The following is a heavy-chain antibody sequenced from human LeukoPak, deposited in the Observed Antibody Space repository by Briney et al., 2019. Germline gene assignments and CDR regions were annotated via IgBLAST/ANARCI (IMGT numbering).Heavy chain of an antibody. CDR1: GFTLSSYA. CDR2: ISKNGGNT. V-gene: IGHV3-64*01. CDR3: ARDAGSNWNYEGSWFDP. Sequence: GGSLRLSCAASGFTLSSYAMHWVRQAPGKGLEYVSAISKNGGNTYYANSVKGRFSISRDNSKNTLYLQMGSLRTDDTAVYYCARDAGSNWNYEGSWFDPWGQGTLVIVSS. D-gene: IGHD1-7*01. J-gene: IGHJ5*02.